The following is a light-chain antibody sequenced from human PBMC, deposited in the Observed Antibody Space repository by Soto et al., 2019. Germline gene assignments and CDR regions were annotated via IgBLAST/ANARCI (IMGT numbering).Light chain of an antibody. CDR2: SNN. CDR3: ASWDDSLNGVV. Sequence: QSVLTQPPSASGTPGQRVTISCSGSSSNIGSNTVNWYQQLPGTAPKPLIYSNNQRPSGVPDRFSGSKSGTSASLAISGLHSKDEADYYCASWDDSLNGVVFGGGTQLTVL. CDR1: SSNIGSNT. J-gene: IGLJ2*01. V-gene: IGLV1-44*01.